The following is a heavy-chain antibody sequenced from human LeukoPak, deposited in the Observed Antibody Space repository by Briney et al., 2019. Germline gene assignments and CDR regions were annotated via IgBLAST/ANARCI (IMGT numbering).Heavy chain of an antibody. CDR2: IDPSDSYT. CDR1: GYSFTSYW. Sequence: GESLKISCKGSGYSFTSYWIGWVRQMPGKGLEWMGRIDPSDSYTNYSPSFKGHVTISTDKSINTAFLQWTSLRASDTAIYFCARIPRDNGDYPFRFDYWGQGTLVTVSS. D-gene: IGHD4-17*01. J-gene: IGHJ4*02. V-gene: IGHV5-10-1*01. CDR3: ARIPRDNGDYPFRFDY.